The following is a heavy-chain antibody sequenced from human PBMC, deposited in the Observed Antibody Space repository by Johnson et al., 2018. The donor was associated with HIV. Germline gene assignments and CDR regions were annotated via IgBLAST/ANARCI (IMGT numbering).Heavy chain of an antibody. V-gene: IGHV3-23*04. CDR3: ARRYCSSTSCYKGRAFDI. CDR1: GFSFDDYG. Sequence: VQLVESGGGVVRPGGSLRLSCAASGFSFDDYGMSWVRQVPGKGLEWVSGISGSGGRPYYADSVKGRFTISRDNSKNTTYLQMNSLRAEDTAVYYCARRYCSSTSCYKGRAFDIWGQGTMVTVSS. D-gene: IGHD2-2*02. J-gene: IGHJ3*02. CDR2: ISGSGGRP.